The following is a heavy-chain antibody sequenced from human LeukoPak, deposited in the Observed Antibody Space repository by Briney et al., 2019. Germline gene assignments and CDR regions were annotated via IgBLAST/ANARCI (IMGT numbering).Heavy chain of an antibody. CDR2: ISSSSSYI. CDR3: ARAPTGVTTRGNY. D-gene: IGHD4-17*01. V-gene: IGHV3-21*01. Sequence: GGSLRLSCAASGFTFSSYSMNWVRQAPGKGLEWVSSISSSSSYIYYADSVKGRLTISRDNAKNSLYLQMNSLRAEDTAVYYCARAPTGVTTRGNYWGQGTLVTVSS. J-gene: IGHJ4*02. CDR1: GFTFSSYS.